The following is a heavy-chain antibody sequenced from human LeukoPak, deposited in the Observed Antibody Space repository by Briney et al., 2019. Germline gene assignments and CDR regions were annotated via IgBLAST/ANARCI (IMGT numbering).Heavy chain of an antibody. CDR1: GFSVSSTY. CDR3: ARDVFRGYCGGGCPGVFDI. Sequence: GGSLRLSCAASGFSVSSTYMSWVRQAPGKGLDWVSVIYSGGSTYYAESVRGRFTISRDSSKNMVYLQMNSLRAEDTAVYYCARDVFRGYCGGGCPGVFDIWGEGKRVSVSS. CDR2: IYSGGST. J-gene: IGHJ3*02. V-gene: IGHV3-66*01. D-gene: IGHD2-21*02.